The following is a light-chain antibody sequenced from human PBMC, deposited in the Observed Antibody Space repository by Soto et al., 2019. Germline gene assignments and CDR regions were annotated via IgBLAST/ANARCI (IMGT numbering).Light chain of an antibody. J-gene: IGKJ5*01. CDR2: GIS. CDR3: QQYSKWPIT. CDR1: QSVNSN. Sequence: EMVMTQSPAILAVSTGESATLSCRASQSVNSNYLAWYQQHTGQPPRLLIYGISTSVTGIPDRFSGSGSGTELSLTISRLQSEDFAVYYCQQYSKWPITFGQGTRLEIK. V-gene: IGKV3-15*01.